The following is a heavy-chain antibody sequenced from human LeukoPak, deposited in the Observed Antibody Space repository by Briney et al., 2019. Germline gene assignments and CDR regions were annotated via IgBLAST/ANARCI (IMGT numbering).Heavy chain of an antibody. J-gene: IGHJ3*02. CDR3: ARSDGYGLVGI. CDR1: GGSILSSSYY. D-gene: IGHD3-10*01. V-gene: IGHV4-39*07. Sequence: SETLSLTCTVSGGSILSSSYYWGWIRQPPGKGLEWIGSIYYGGSTDYNPSLKSRVIISVDTSKNQFSLKLSSVTAADTAVYYCARSDGYGLVGIWGQGTMVTVSS. CDR2: IYYGGST.